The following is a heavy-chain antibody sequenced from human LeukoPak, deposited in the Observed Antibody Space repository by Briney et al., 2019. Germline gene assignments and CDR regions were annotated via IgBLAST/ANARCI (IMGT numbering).Heavy chain of an antibody. V-gene: IGHV4-34*01. Sequence: SETLSLTCTVFGGSFSGYYWSWIRQPPDKGLEWIGEINPSGSTNYNPSLKTRVTISTDTSKNHFSLNLNSVTAADTGVYYCVRGSRVFCGGNCYYSWGQETRVTVPS. J-gene: IGHJ4*02. CDR3: VRGSRVFCGGNCYYS. D-gene: IGHD2-21*01. CDR2: INPSGST. CDR1: GGSFSGYY.